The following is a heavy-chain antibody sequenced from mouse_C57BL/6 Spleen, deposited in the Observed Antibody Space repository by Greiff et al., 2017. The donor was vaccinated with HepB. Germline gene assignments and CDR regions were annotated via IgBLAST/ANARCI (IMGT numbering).Heavy chain of an antibody. J-gene: IGHJ3*01. V-gene: IGHV1-82*01. CDR2: IYPGDGDT. D-gene: IGHD2-4*01. CDR3: ARSGGDYDGEFAY. Sequence: QVQLKQSGPELVKPGASVKISCKASGYAFSSSWMNWVKQRPGKGLEWIGRIYPGDGDTNYNGKFKGKATLTADKSSSTAYMQLSSLTSEDSAVYFCARSGGDYDGEFAYWGQGTLVTVSA. CDR1: GYAFSSSW.